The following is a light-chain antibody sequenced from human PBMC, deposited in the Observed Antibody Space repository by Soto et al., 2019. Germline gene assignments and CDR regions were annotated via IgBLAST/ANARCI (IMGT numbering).Light chain of an antibody. J-gene: IGLJ2*01. V-gene: IGLV2-14*01. CDR2: EVS. CDR3: SSFASSTTLL. CDR1: ISDIGTYDS. Sequence: QSVLTQPASVSGSPGQSITISCTGTISDIGTYDSVSWYQHLPGKAPKLVISEVSRRPSGVSPRFSGSRSGNTASLTISGLQAEDEADYYRSSFASSTTLLFGGGTKVTVL.